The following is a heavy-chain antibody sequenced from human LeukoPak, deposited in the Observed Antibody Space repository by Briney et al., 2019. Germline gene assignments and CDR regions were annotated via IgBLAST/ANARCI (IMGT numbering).Heavy chain of an antibody. CDR3: ATSRGIAVAGTIY. Sequence: GGSLRLSCAASGFTFSSYGMDWVRQAPGKGLEWVAVIWYDGSNKYYADSVKGRFTISRDNSKNTLYLQMNSLRAEDTAVYYCATSRGIAVAGTIYWGQGTLVTVSS. CDR2: IWYDGSNK. V-gene: IGHV3-33*01. J-gene: IGHJ4*02. D-gene: IGHD6-19*01. CDR1: GFTFSSYG.